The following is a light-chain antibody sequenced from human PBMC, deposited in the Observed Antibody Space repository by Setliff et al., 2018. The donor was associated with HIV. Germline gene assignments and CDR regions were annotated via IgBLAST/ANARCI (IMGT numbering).Light chain of an antibody. Sequence: QSALAQPPSMSAAPGQQVTIPCSGGSSKIGNNYVSWYQHLPGTAPKVLIYENNKRPPGIPDRFSASKSGTSATLGITGLQTGDEADYYCGTWDNRLNVWVFAGGTKVTVL. CDR1: SSKIGNNY. CDR2: ENN. CDR3: GTWDNRLNVWV. J-gene: IGLJ3*02. V-gene: IGLV1-51*01.